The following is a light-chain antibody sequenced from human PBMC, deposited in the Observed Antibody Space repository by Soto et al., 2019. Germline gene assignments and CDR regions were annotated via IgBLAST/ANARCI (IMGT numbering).Light chain of an antibody. CDR2: EVN. Sequence: QSLLTQPPSASGSPGQSLAISCTGTSSDVGGYNYVSWYQQHPGKAPKLMIYEVNKRPSGVPDRFSGSKSGNTASLTVSGLQAEDEADYYCSSYAGSSNVFGTGTKVTVL. J-gene: IGLJ1*01. CDR3: SSYAGSSNV. V-gene: IGLV2-8*01. CDR1: SSDVGGYNY.